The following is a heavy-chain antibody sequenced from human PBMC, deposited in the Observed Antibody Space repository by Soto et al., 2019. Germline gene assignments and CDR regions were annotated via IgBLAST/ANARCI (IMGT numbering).Heavy chain of an antibody. J-gene: IGHJ6*03. CDR3: ARDSGSSGDYYYYMDV. D-gene: IGHD6-6*01. Sequence: QVQLVQSGAEVKKPGSSVKVSCKASGGTFSSYTISWVRQAPGQGLEWMGRIIPILGIANYAQKFQGRVTITADKSTSTAYMELSSLTSEDTAVYYCARDSGSSGDYYYYMDVWGKGTTVTVSS. V-gene: IGHV1-69*08. CDR2: IIPILGIA. CDR1: GGTFSSYT.